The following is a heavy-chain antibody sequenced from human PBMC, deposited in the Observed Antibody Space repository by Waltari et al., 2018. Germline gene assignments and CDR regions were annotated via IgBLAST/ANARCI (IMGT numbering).Heavy chain of an antibody. CDR1: GGSISSYY. CDR2: IYTSGST. D-gene: IGHD3-10*01. V-gene: IGHV4-4*07. Sequence: QVQLQESGPGLVKPSETLSLTCTVSGGSISSYYGSCIRQPAGKGLEWIGRIYTSGSTNYNPSLKSRVTMSVDTSKNQFSLKLSSVTAADTAVYYCAREGYYGSGSYFVWFDPWGQGTLVTVSS. CDR3: AREGYYGSGSYFVWFDP. J-gene: IGHJ5*02.